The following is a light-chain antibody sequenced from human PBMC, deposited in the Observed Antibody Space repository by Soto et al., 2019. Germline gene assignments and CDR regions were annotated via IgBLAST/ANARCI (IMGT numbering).Light chain of an antibody. J-gene: IGLJ1*01. CDR3: SSYSLITPFV. Sequence: QSALTQPASVSGSPGQSVTISCTGTSRDVGKYDLVSWYQHFPGKAPKLMIFEVSNRPSGISDRFSGSKSGNTASLTISGLQAEDEAAYYCSSYSLITPFVFGTGTKLTVL. V-gene: IGLV2-23*02. CDR2: EVS. CDR1: SRDVGKYDL.